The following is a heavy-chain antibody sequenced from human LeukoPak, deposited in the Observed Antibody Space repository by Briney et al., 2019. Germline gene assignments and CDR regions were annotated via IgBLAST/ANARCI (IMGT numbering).Heavy chain of an antibody. J-gene: IGHJ4*02. CDR3: ARDGASFDY. V-gene: IGHV3-7*01. Sequence: GGSLRLSCAASGFTLCDYWMSCARQVPEKRLEWVANLKGDGSEKYYVDSVEGRFTISRDNAKNSVFLQMSSLRAEDTAVYYCARDGASFDYWGQGILVTVSS. CDR1: GFTLCDYW. D-gene: IGHD4/OR15-4a*01. CDR2: LKGDGSEK.